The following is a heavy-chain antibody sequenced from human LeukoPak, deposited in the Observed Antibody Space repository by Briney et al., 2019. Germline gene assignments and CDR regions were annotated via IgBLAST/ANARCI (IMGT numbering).Heavy chain of an antibody. D-gene: IGHD5-18*01. CDR1: GFTFSRYS. CDR2: ISSSSSYI. Sequence: GGALRLSCAASGFTFSRYSMNWVRQAPGQGLEWVSSISSSSSYIYYADSVKGRFTISRDNAKNSLYRQMNSMRAEYRAVYYCASDRDTAMPFEYWGQGTLVTVST. V-gene: IGHV3-21*01. CDR3: ASDRDTAMPFEY. J-gene: IGHJ4*02.